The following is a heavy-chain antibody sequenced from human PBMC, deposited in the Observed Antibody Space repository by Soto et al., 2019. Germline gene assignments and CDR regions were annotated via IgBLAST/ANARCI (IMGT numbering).Heavy chain of an antibody. Sequence: QVQLVQSGAEVKKPGSSVKVSCKASGGTFSSYAISWVRQAPGQGLEWMGGIIPIFGTANYAQKFQGRVTITADESTSTAYMELRSLRSEDTAVYYCARGGSGYYYGASWFDPWGQGTLVTVSS. D-gene: IGHD3-22*01. CDR2: IIPIFGTA. J-gene: IGHJ5*02. V-gene: IGHV1-69*12. CDR3: ARGGSGYYYGASWFDP. CDR1: GGTFSSYA.